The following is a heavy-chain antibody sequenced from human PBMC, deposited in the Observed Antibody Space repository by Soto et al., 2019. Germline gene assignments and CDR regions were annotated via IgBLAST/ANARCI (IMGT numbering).Heavy chain of an antibody. CDR2: IIPILGIA. CDR1: GGIFSSYT. CDR3: ASCNGLIVATLPLDY. D-gene: IGHD5-12*01. V-gene: IGHV1-69*02. J-gene: IGHJ4*02. Sequence: QVQLVQSGAEVKKPGSSVKVSCKASGGIFSSYTISWVRQAPGQGLEWMGRIIPILGIANYAQKFQGRVTITADKSTSTAYMELSSLRSEDPAVYYCASCNGLIVATLPLDYWGQGTLVTVSS.